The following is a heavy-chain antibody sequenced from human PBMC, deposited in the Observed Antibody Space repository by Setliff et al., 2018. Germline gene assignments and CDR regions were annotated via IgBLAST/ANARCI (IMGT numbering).Heavy chain of an antibody. D-gene: IGHD3-22*01. CDR3: VREGVDSRSSTDYRYYMDV. V-gene: IGHV1-69*05. Sequence: GASVKVSCKASGGTFSSYGIGWVRQAPGQGLEWMGGTIPMFGSTNYAQKFQGRVTIMTDESTSTAYMEVSSLRYEDTAVYYCVREGVDSRSSTDYRYYMDVWGKGTTVTVSS. CDR2: TIPMFGST. J-gene: IGHJ6*03. CDR1: GGTFSSYG.